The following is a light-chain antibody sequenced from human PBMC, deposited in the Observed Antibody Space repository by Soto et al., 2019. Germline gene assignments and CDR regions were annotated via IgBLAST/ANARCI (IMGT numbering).Light chain of an antibody. Sequence: DIQMTQSPSSVSASVGDRVTITCRASQGISSLLAWYQQKPGKXXXLXXXDAXCLESGVPSRFSGSGSGTEFTLTISSLQPDDFATYYCQQYRGTFGQGTKVDIK. J-gene: IGKJ1*01. CDR3: QQYRGT. V-gene: IGKV1-5*01. CDR1: QGISSL. CDR2: DAX.